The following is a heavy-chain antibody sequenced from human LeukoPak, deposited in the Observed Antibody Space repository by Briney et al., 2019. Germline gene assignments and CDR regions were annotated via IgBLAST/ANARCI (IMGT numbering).Heavy chain of an antibody. V-gene: IGHV3-74*01. CDR3: ARDYGGNSGDFDY. Sequence: GGSLRLSCAASGFTFNNYWIHWVRHAPGKGLVWVSRINTDGRTTTYADSVKGRFTISRDNAKNTVHLQMNSLRAEDTAVYYCARDYGGNSGDFDYWGQGTLVTVSS. J-gene: IGHJ4*02. CDR2: INTDGRTT. D-gene: IGHD4-23*01. CDR1: GFTFNNYW.